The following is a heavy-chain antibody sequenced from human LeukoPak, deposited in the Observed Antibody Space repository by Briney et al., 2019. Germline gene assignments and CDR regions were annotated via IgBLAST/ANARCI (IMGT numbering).Heavy chain of an antibody. CDR2: MHNSGTI. V-gene: IGHV4-59*02. D-gene: IGHD1-26*01. CDR3: VRDWEGFNFDI. CDR1: GDSVSSYY. J-gene: IGHJ3*02. Sequence: PSETLSLTCTVSGDSVSSYYWSWLRQPPGEGLEWIAYMHNSGTISYNQSLRTRATMSVDTSKNQFSLNLRSVTAADTAVYYCVRDWEGFNFDIWGQGTKVTVSS.